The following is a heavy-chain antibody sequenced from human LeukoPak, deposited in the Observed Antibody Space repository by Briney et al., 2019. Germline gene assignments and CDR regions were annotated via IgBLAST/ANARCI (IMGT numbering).Heavy chain of an antibody. CDR2: INPSGGST. V-gene: IGHV1-46*01. D-gene: IGHD6-13*01. J-gene: IGHJ5*02. CDR3: AIDSSSWYVFDP. Sequence: ASVKVSCKASGYTFTSYYMHLVRQAPGQGLEWMGIINPSGGSTSYAQKFQGRVTMTRDTSTSTVYMELSSLRSEDTAVYYCAIDSSSWYVFDPWGQGTLVTVSS. CDR1: GYTFTSYY.